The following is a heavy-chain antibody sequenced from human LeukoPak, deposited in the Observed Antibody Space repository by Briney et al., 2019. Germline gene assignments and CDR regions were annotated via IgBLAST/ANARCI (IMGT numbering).Heavy chain of an antibody. Sequence: PGGSLRLSCAASGITFSDYYMSWIRQAPGKGLEWVSYISSSSSYTNYADSVKGRFTISRDNAKNSLYLQMNSLRAEDTAVYYCARGSKSWFGETIFDYWGQGTLVTVSS. J-gene: IGHJ4*02. V-gene: IGHV3-11*06. CDR1: GITFSDYY. D-gene: IGHD3-10*01. CDR2: ISSSSSYT. CDR3: ARGSKSWFGETIFDY.